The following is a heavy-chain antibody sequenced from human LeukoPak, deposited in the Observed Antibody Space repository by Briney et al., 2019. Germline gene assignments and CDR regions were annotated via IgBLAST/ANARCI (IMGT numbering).Heavy chain of an antibody. Sequence: PGRSLRLSCAASGFTFSSYVMHWVRRAPGKGLEWVAGMSYDGSTKYYGDPVKGRFTISRDNSKNMLYLQMNSLRAEDTAVYYCAKDSGELLYGDAFDIWGQGTMVRVSS. V-gene: IGHV3-30*18. J-gene: IGHJ3*02. D-gene: IGHD3-10*01. CDR2: MSYDGSTK. CDR1: GFTFSSYV. CDR3: AKDSGELLYGDAFDI.